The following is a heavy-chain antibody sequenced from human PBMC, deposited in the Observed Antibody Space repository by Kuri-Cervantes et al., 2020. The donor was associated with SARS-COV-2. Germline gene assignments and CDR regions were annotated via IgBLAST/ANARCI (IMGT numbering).Heavy chain of an antibody. V-gene: IGHV4-59*11. CDR1: GGSISSRY. D-gene: IGHD4-17*01. CDR3: ARDYPVEPELYSSTIQLWPNHMTTVTTGLGY. J-gene: IGHJ4*02. CDR2: ISYNGST. Sequence: GSLRLSCTVSGGSISSRYWSWIRQPPGKGLEWIGYISYNGSTNYSPSLKSRVTISVDTSKNQFSLKLSSVTAADTAVYYCARDYPVEPELYSSTIQLWPNHMTTVTTGLGYWGQGTLVTVSS.